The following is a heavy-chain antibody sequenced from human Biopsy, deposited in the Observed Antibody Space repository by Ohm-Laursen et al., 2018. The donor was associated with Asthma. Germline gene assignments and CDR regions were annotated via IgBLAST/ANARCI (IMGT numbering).Heavy chain of an antibody. V-gene: IGHV4-31*03. CDR1: GGSISSGGYY. CDR2: IYYSGST. J-gene: IGHJ4*02. D-gene: IGHD5-24*01. Sequence: SQTLSLTGTVSGGSISSGGYYWSWIRQHPGKGLEWIGYIYYSGSTYYNPSLKSRVTISVDTSKNQFSLKLSSVTAADTAVYYCARGPPVDREDWGQGTLVTVSS. CDR3: ARGPPVDRED.